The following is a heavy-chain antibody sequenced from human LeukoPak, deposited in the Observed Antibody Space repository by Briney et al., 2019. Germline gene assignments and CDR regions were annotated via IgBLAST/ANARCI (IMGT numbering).Heavy chain of an antibody. V-gene: IGHV4-38-2*02. Sequence: PSETLSLTCTVSGYSISSGYYWGWIRQPPGKGLEWIGSIYHSGSTYYNPSLKSRVTISVDTSKNQFSLKLSSVTAADTAVYYCARTMGDHAFDIWGQGTMVTVSS. CDR2: IYHSGST. J-gene: IGHJ3*02. CDR1: GYSISSGYY. D-gene: IGHD3-10*01. CDR3: ARTMGDHAFDI.